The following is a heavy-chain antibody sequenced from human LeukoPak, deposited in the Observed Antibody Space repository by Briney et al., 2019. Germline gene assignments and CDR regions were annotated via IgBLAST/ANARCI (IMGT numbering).Heavy chain of an antibody. CDR1: GFIFSGYG. CDR2: IRYDGSNT. J-gene: IGHJ6*03. D-gene: IGHD5-18*01. Sequence: GGSLRLSCAASGFIFSGYGMHWVRQAPGKGLEWVALIRYDGSNTYYADSLKGRFTISRDNSKITLYLQMNSLRAEDTAVCYCAKRARIQLWSYYYYYYMDVWGKGTTVTVSS. CDR3: AKRARIQLWSYYYYYYMDV. V-gene: IGHV3-30*02.